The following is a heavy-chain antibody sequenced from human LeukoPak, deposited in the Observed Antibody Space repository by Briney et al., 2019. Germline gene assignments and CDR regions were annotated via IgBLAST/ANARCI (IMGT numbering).Heavy chain of an antibody. V-gene: IGHV4-59*08. Sequence: SETLSLTCTVSGGSISSYYWSWIRQPPGKGLEWIGYIYYSGSTNYNPSLKSRVTISVDTSKNQFSLKLSSVTAADTAVYYCVGGYCSSTSCDKSAVDYWGQGTLVTVSS. D-gene: IGHD2-2*01. J-gene: IGHJ4*02. CDR1: GGSISSYY. CDR2: IYYSGST. CDR3: VGGYCSSTSCDKSAVDY.